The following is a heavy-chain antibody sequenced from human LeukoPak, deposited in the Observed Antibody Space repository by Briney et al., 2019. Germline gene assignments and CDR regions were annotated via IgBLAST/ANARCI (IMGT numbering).Heavy chain of an antibody. CDR2: IGGYGTTT. J-gene: IGHJ5*02. Sequence: GGSLRLSCAASGFTFSSYAMSWVRQAPGKGLEWVSAIGGYGTTTYYGDSVRGRFTISRDNSRNTMYLYMSSLRAEDTAVYFCAKIRMEESATGSCGQGTPVTVSS. CDR1: GFTFSSYA. D-gene: IGHD2-15*01. CDR3: AKIRMEESATGS. V-gene: IGHV3-23*01.